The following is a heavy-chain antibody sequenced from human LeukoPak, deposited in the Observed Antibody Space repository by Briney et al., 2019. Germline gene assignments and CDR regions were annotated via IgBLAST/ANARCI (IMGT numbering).Heavy chain of an antibody. CDR1: GDSVSRDSIA. D-gene: IGHD6-19*01. J-gene: IGHJ4*02. V-gene: IGHV6-1*01. CDR3: ARGTGWPQFDY. CDR2: TYYKSAWYN. Sequence: NHSQTLSLTCAISGDSVSRDSIAWNWIRQSPSRGLEWLGRTYYKSAWYNDYAVSVKGRIIINPDTSKNQFSLQLNSVTPEDTAVYYCARGTGWPQFDYWGQGTLVTVSS.